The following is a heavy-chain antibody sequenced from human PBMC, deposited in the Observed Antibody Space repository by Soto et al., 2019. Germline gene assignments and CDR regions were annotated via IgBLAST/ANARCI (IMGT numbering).Heavy chain of an antibody. CDR3: AREPAVGCYGYFDY. Sequence: EVQLVESGGGSVQPGGSLRLSCAASGFTFSTYSMNWVRQAPGKGLEWVSYISMSDGTIFYADSVKGRLTISRDNANNSLYLRMYSLRDEDTAVYYCAREPAVGCYGYFDYWGQGTLVTVSS. D-gene: IGHD2-2*01. CDR1: GFTFSTYS. CDR2: ISMSDGTI. V-gene: IGHV3-48*02. J-gene: IGHJ4*02.